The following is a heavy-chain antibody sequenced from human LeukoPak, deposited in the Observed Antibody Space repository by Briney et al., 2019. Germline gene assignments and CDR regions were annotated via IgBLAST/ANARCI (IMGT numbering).Heavy chain of an antibody. V-gene: IGHV4-59*01. D-gene: IGHD4-17*01. J-gene: IGHJ4*02. Sequence: PSETLSLTCTVSGGSISNYYWGWIRLPPGKGLEWIGYIYYTGSTTYNPSLKSRVTISVDTSKNQFSLNLSFVTAADTAVYYCARGPSGDHQFDYWGQGTLVTVSS. CDR3: ARGPSGDHQFDY. CDR1: GGSISNYY. CDR2: IYYTGST.